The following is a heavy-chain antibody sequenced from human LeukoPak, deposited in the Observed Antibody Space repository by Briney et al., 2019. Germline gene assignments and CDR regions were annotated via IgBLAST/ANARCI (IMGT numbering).Heavy chain of an antibody. CDR2: IYHSGST. J-gene: IGHJ4*02. Sequence: SETPSLTCAVSGYSISSGYYWGWIRRPPAKGLEWIGSIYHSGSTYYNPSLESRVTISVDTSKNQFSLKLNSVTAADTAVYYCARENSGTYYGDSWGQGTLVTVSS. CDR3: ARENSGTYYGDS. D-gene: IGHD1-26*01. V-gene: IGHV4-38-2*02. CDR1: GYSISSGYY.